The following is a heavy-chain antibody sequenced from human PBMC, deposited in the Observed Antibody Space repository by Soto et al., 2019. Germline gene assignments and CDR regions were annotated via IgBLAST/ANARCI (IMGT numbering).Heavy chain of an antibody. CDR3: ATVLMVYVGRAFDI. V-gene: IGHV1-24*01. CDR2: FDPEDGET. Sequence: XSVKVSYNVSGYTLTALSMHLVRHSPGKGLEWMGGFDPEDGETIYAQKFQGRVTMTEDTSTDTAYMELSSLRSEDTAVYYCATVLMVYVGRAFDIWGQGTMVTVSS. D-gene: IGHD2-8*01. CDR1: GYTLTALS. J-gene: IGHJ3*02.